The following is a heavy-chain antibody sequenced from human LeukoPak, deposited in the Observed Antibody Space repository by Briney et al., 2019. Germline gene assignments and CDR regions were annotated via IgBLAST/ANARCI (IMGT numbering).Heavy chain of an antibody. CDR3: ARGVEQQLTPYYFDY. V-gene: IGHV5-51*01. D-gene: IGHD6-13*01. J-gene: IGHJ4*02. CDR2: IYPGDSDT. CDR1: GYSFTSYW. Sequence: GESLKISCKGSGYSFTSYWIGWARQMPGKGLEWMGIIYPGDSDTRYSPSFQGQVTISADKSISTAYLQWSSLKASDTAMYYCARGVEQQLTPYYFDYWGQGTLVTVSS.